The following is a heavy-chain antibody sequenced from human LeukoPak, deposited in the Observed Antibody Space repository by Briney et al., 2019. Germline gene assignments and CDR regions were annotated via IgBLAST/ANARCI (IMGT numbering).Heavy chain of an antibody. J-gene: IGHJ4*02. CDR2: ISGSGDSGDHR. D-gene: IGHD6-19*01. CDR1: GFTFSSYA. CDR3: AKHGFSSGWPQVPSDH. Sequence: PGGSLRLSCTASGFTFSSYALSWVRQAPGKGLEWVSVISGSGDSGDHRYYANSVKGRFTISRDNPKNTLYLQMISLRAEDTAVYYCAKHGFSSGWPQVPSDHWGQGTLVTVSS. V-gene: IGHV3-23*01.